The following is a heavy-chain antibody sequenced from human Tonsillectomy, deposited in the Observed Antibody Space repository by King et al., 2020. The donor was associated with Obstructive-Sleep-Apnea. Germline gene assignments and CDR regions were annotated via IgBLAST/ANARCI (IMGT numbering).Heavy chain of an antibody. CDR2: MNPNSGNT. CDR3: ARRYSSGWHIDY. Sequence: VQLVESGAEVKKPGASVKVSCKASGYTFTSYDINWVRQATGQGLEWMGWMNPNSGNTGYAQRFQGRVTMTRNTSISTAYMELSSLRSEDTAVYYCARRYSSGWHIDYWGQGTLVTVSS. D-gene: IGHD6-19*01. V-gene: IGHV1-8*01. CDR1: GYTFTSYD. J-gene: IGHJ4*02.